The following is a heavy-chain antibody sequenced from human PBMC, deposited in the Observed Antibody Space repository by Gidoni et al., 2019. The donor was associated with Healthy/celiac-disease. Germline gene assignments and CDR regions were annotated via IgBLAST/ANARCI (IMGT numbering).Heavy chain of an antibody. Sequence: EVQLVESGGGLVKPGGSLRLSCAASGFTFSSYSMNWVRQAPGKGLGWVSSISSSSSYIYYADSVKGRFTISRDNAKNSLYLQMNSLRAEDTAVYYCARGVDDDYGDSNNWFDPWGQGTLVTVSS. CDR3: ARGVDDDYGDSNNWFDP. D-gene: IGHD4-17*01. V-gene: IGHV3-21*01. CDR1: GFTFSSYS. J-gene: IGHJ5*02. CDR2: ISSSSSYI.